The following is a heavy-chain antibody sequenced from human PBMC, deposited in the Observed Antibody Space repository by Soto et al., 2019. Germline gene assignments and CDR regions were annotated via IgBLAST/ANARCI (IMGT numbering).Heavy chain of an antibody. J-gene: IGHJ3*02. V-gene: IGHV4-59*01. CDR1: GGSISSYY. Sequence: SETLSLTCTVSGGSISSYYWSWIRQPPGKGLEWIGYIYYSGRTNYNPSLKSRVTISVDTSKNQFSLKLSSVTAADTAVYYCARDQGVYDSSGYYPRGAFDIWGQGTMVTVSS. D-gene: IGHD3-22*01. CDR2: IYYSGRT. CDR3: ARDQGVYDSSGYYPRGAFDI.